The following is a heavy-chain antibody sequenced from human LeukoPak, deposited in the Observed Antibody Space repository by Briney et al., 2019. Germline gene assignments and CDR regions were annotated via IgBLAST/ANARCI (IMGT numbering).Heavy chain of an antibody. J-gene: IGHJ4*02. Sequence: ASVKVSCKASGGTFSSYAISWVRQAPGQGLEWMGGIIPIFGTAHYAQKFQGRVTITADESTSTAYMELSSLRSEDTAVYYCARVLSTMVRGVIIYYFDYWGQGTLVTVSS. CDR2: IIPIFGTA. V-gene: IGHV1-69*13. D-gene: IGHD3-10*01. CDR3: ARVLSTMVRGVIIYYFDY. CDR1: GGTFSSYA.